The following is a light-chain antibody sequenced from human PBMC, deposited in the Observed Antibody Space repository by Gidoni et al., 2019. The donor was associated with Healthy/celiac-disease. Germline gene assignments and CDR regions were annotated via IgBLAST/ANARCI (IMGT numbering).Light chain of an antibody. CDR3: SSYTSSSTLVV. Sequence: QSALTQPASMSGSPGQSITISCTGTSIDVGGSNYVSWYQQHPGKAPKLMIYDVSNRPSGVSNRFSGSKSGNTASLTISGLQAEDEADYYCSSYTSSSTLVVFGGGTKLTVL. CDR1: SIDVGGSNY. J-gene: IGLJ2*01. V-gene: IGLV2-14*01. CDR2: DVS.